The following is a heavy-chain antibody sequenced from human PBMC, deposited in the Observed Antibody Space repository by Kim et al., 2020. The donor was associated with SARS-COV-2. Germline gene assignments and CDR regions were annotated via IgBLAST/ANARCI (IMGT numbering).Heavy chain of an antibody. CDR2: INHSGST. Sequence: SETLSLTCAVYGGSFSGYYWSWIRQPPGKGLEWIGEINHSGSTNYNPSLKSRVTISLDTSKNQFSLKLSPVTAADTAVYYCARKKHYSPPGRNWFYPRG. J-gene: IGHJ5*02. CDR3: ARKKHYSPPGRNWFYP. D-gene: IGHD2-15*01. V-gene: IGHV4-34*01. CDR1: GGSFSGYY.